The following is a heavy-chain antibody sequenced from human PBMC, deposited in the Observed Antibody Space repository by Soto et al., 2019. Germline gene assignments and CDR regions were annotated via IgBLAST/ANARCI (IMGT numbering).Heavy chain of an antibody. V-gene: IGHV4-59*11. J-gene: IGHJ6*02. CDR1: GGSISSHY. Sequence: QVQLQESGPGLVKSSETLSLTCTVSGGSISSHYWNWIRQPPGKGLEWIGYIYYSGSTNYNPYYSRXTNYNPSLKXRXTXSIXTSKNQFSLMLTSVTAADTAVYSCVREGASYGMDVWGLGTTVTVS. CDR3: VREGASYGMDV. CDR2: IYYSGSTNYNPYYSRXT.